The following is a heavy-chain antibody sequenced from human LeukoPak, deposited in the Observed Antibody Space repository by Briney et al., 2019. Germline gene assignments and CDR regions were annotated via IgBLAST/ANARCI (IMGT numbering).Heavy chain of an antibody. CDR2: ICYSGST. J-gene: IGHJ5*02. CDR1: GGSISSSSYY. V-gene: IGHV4-39*01. CDR3: ARREYSSGWLGDNWFDP. Sequence: SETLSLTCTVSGGSISSSSYYWGWIRQPPGKGLEWIGSICYSGSTYYNPSLKSRVTISVDTSKNQFSLKLSSVTAADTAVYYCARREYSSGWLGDNWFDPWGQGTLVTVSS. D-gene: IGHD6-19*01.